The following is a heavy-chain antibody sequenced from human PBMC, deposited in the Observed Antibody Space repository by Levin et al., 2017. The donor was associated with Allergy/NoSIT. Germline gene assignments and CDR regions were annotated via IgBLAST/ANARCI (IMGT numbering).Heavy chain of an antibody. V-gene: IGHV1-8*01. J-gene: IGHJ6*02. CDR1: GYTFTSYD. D-gene: IGHD1-26*01. Sequence: GESLKISCKASGYTFTSYDINWVRQATGQGLEWMGWMNPNSGNTGYAQKFQGRVTMTRNTSISTAYMELSSLRSEDTAVYYCARGLISGSHLHYYYGMDVWGQGTTVTVSS. CDR3: ARGLISGSHLHYYYGMDV. CDR2: MNPNSGNT.